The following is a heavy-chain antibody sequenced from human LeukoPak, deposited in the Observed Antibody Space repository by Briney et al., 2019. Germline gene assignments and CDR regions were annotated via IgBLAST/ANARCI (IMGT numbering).Heavy chain of an antibody. CDR3: AITSSWYYFDY. J-gene: IGHJ4*02. CDR1: GFTFSNAW. D-gene: IGHD6-13*01. CDR2: IKSKTDGGTT. V-gene: IGHV3-15*01. Sequence: GGSLRLSCAASGFTFSNAWMSWVRQAPGKGLVWVGRIKSKTDGGTTDYAAPVKGRFTISRDDSKNTLYLQMNSLRAEDTAVYYCAITSSWYYFDYWGQGTLVTVSS.